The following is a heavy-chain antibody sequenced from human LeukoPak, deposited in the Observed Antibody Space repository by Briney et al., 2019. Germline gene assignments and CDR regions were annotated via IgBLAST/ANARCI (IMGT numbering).Heavy chain of an antibody. J-gene: IGHJ3*02. CDR1: GGSISSYH. CDR3: ARGGIGNAFDI. D-gene: IGHD3-16*01. Sequence: SETLSLTCTVSGGSISSYHWYWIRQPAGKGLEWIGLIYTSGSTNYNPSLKSRVTMSVDTSKNQFSLKLSSVTAADTAVYYCARGGIGNAFDIWGQGTMVTVSS. CDR2: IYTSGST. V-gene: IGHV4-4*07.